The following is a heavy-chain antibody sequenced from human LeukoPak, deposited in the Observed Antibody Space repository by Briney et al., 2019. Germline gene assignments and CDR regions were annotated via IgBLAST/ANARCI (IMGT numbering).Heavy chain of an antibody. CDR2: INPNSGGT. J-gene: IGHJ6*03. Sequence: ASVKVSCKASGYTFTSYDINWVRQATGQGLEWMGWINPNSGGTKYAQKFQGRVTMTRDTSISTAYMELSSLISDDTAVYYCAKDRAVVVIPRGYMDVWGKGTTVTVSS. V-gene: IGHV1-2*02. CDR3: AKDRAVVVIPRGYMDV. CDR1: GYTFTSYD. D-gene: IGHD3-22*01.